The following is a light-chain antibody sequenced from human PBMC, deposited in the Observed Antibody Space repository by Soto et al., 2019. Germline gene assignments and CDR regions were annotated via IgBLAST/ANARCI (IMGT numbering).Light chain of an antibody. CDR2: EVS. V-gene: IGLV2-14*01. CDR1: SSDVGGYNY. CDR3: SSYTSSSTLV. Sequence: QSALTQPASVSGSPGQSITISCTGTSSDVGGYNYVSWYQQHPGKAPKLMIYEVSNRPSGVSNRFSGSKSGNTASLTISGLQAEDAADYYCSSYTSSSTLVFGTGTKLTVL. J-gene: IGLJ1*01.